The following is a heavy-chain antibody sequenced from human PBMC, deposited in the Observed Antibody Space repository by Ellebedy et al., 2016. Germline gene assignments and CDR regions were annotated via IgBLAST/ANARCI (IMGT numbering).Heavy chain of an antibody. Sequence: GESLKISXEASGFTFISFAMNWVRQAPGKGLEWVSAISGGGGSTYYADSVKGRFTISRDNSKNTLYLQMNSLRAEDTAVYYCARRAWAVGAFDIWGQGTRVTVSS. V-gene: IGHV3-23*01. J-gene: IGHJ3*02. CDR3: ARRAWAVGAFDI. CDR2: ISGGGGST. D-gene: IGHD1-26*01. CDR1: GFTFISFA.